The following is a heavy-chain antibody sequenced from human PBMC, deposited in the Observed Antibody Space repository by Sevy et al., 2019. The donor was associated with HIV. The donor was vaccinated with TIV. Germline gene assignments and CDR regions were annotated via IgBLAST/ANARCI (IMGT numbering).Heavy chain of an antibody. V-gene: IGHV3-48*02. D-gene: IGHD6-19*01. CDR2: MTSDLNTI. Sequence: GGSLRLSCAASGFTFNIYSMNWVRQAPGKGLEWISYMTSDLNTIYHADSVKGRFTISRDNDRYLLFLQMDGLRDDDTGVYYCARSVAGNFDSWGRGTLVTVSS. J-gene: IGHJ4*02. CDR1: GFTFNIYS. CDR3: ARSVAGNFDS.